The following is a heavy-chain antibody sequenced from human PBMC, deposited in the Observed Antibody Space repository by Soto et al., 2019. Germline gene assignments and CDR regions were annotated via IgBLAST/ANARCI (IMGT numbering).Heavy chain of an antibody. CDR1: GYTFTSYG. CDR3: ARSGCSGGSCYSYYFDY. V-gene: IGHV1-18*01. CDR2: ISAYNGNT. J-gene: IGHJ4*02. D-gene: IGHD2-15*01. Sequence: QVQLVQSGAEVKKPGASVKVSCKASGYTFTSYGISWVRQAPGQGLEWMGWISAYNGNTNYAQKHQARVTMTTDTSTSTAYMELTSLSPDDTAVYYCARSGCSGGSCYSYYFDYLGQGTLVTVSS.